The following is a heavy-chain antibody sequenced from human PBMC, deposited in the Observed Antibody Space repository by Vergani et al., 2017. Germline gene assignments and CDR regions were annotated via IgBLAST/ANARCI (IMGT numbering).Heavy chain of an antibody. D-gene: IGHD2-21*01. CDR3: ARSIGYCAGATCRAYYFDH. V-gene: IGHV1-69*13. CDR2: IIPIFGTT. J-gene: IGHJ5*02. CDR1: GGTFSSYA. Sequence: QVQLVQSGAEVKKPGSSVKVSCKASGGTFSSYAISWVRQAPGQGLEWMGRIIPIFGTTNYEQKFQGRVTITADESTSTAYMELSSLRSEDTAVYYCARSIGYCAGATCRAYYFDHWGQGTRVTVSS.